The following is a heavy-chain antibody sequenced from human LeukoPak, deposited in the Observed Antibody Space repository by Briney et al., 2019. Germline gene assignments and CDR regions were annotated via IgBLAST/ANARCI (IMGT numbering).Heavy chain of an antibody. CDR2: ISYDGSDE. CDR1: GFTFSNYW. V-gene: IGHV3-30*03. Sequence: GGSLRLSCAASGFTFSNYWMHWIRQAPGKGLEWVGVISYDGSDEYYTDSVKGRFTISRDNSKNTVYLQMNSLRADDTAVYYCARDFTPEWFDIHWGQGTLVTVS. J-gene: IGHJ4*02. D-gene: IGHD3-3*01. CDR3: ARDFTPEWFDIH.